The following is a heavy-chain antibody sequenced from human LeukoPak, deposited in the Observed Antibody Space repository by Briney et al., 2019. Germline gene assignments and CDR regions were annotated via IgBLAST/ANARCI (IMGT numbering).Heavy chain of an antibody. D-gene: IGHD2-8*02. CDR1: GGSISSSSYY. Sequence: SEILSLTCTVSGGSISSSSYYWSWIRQPPGKGLEWIGYIFYSGSTNYNPSLESRVTISVDTSKNQFSLKLSSVTAADTAVYYCAREGPEGGVAFDIWGQGTMVTVSS. J-gene: IGHJ3*02. CDR3: AREGPEGGVAFDI. CDR2: IFYSGST. V-gene: IGHV4-61*01.